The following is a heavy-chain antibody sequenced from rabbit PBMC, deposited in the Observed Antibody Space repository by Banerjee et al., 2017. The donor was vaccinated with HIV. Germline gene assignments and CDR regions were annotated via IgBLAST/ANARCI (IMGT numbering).Heavy chain of an antibody. D-gene: IGHD7-1*01. V-gene: IGHV1S40*01. Sequence: QSLEESGGGLVQPEGSLTLTCTASGFTISSYSMCWVRQAPGKGLEWIACIYNGDGNTWYASWAKGRFTLSKTSSTTVTLQMTSLTAADTATYFCAREHFDNTGYLDLWGPGTLVTVS. CDR2: IYNGDGNT. CDR3: AREHFDNTGYLDL. J-gene: IGHJ4*01. CDR1: GFTISSYS.